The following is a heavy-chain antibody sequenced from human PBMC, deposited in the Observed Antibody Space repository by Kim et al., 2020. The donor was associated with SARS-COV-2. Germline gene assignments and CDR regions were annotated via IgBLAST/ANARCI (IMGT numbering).Heavy chain of an antibody. CDR2: IYNAGRT. V-gene: IGHV4-31*02. D-gene: IGHD7-27*01. CDR1: GASLASGGYC. CDR3: ASGGTGDNGE. J-gene: IGHJ1*01. Sequence: VDGASLASGGYCSAWIQQRPGNSLEWVGYIYNAGRTYYTASLQSRLTMTVHTSKSQFSLELTSVTAADTAIYCCASGGTGDNGEWGPG.